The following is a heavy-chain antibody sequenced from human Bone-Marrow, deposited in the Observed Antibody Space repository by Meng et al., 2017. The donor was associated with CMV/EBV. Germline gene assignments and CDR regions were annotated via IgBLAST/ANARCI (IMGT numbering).Heavy chain of an antibody. V-gene: IGHV1-18*01. Sequence: ASVKVSCKASGYTFTSYGISWVRQAPGQGLEWMGWISAYNGNTNYAQKLQGRVTMTTDTSTSTAYMELRSLRSDDTAVYYCARDRTIFGVVTHYYGMDVWVQGTTVTVSS. CDR1: GYTFTSYG. CDR2: ISAYNGNT. CDR3: ARDRTIFGVVTHYYGMDV. D-gene: IGHD3-3*01. J-gene: IGHJ6*02.